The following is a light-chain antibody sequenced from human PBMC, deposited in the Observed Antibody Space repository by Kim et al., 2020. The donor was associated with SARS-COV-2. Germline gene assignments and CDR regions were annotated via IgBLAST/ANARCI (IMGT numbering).Light chain of an antibody. Sequence: QSVTISCTGTSSDVGGYKLVSRYQQHPGKAPKLMVYEVSKRPSGVSNRFSGSKSGNTASLTISGLQAEDEADYYCCSYAGSSTSVVFGGGTQLTVL. CDR3: CSYAGSSTSVV. J-gene: IGLJ2*01. V-gene: IGLV2-23*02. CDR2: EVS. CDR1: SSDVGGYKL.